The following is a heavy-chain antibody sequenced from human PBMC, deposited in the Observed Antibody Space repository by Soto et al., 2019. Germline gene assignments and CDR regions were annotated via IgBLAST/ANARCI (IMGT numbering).Heavy chain of an antibody. V-gene: IGHV1-46*01. J-gene: IGHJ4*02. CDR1: GYTLTSYF. CDR2: INPSGGST. D-gene: IGHD6-13*01. CDR3: ARDVAAADY. Sequence: QVQLVQSGAEVKKPGASVKVSCKASGYTLTSYFIHWVRQAPGQGLEWMGIINPSGGSTTYAQKVQGRVTMTRDTSTSTVYMELSSLKSEDTAVYYCARDVAAADYWGQGTLVTVSS.